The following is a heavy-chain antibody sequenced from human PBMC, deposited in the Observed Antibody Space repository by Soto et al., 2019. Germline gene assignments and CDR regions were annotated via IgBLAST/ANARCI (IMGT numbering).Heavy chain of an antibody. CDR2: INPNSGGT. D-gene: IGHD2-2*01. J-gene: IGHJ5*02. CDR1: GYTFTGYY. Sequence: ASVKVSCKASGYTFTGYYMHWVRQAPGQGLEWMGWINPNSGGTNYAQKFQGRVTMTRDTSISTAYMELSRLRSDDTAVYYCARDLGYRSSTSCWYFDPLGQGTLVTVSS. CDR3: ARDLGYRSSTSCWYFDP. V-gene: IGHV1-2*02.